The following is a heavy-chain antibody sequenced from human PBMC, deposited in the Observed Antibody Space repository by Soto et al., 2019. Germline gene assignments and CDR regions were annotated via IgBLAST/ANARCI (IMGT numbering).Heavy chain of an antibody. Sequence: GGSLRLSCVASGFTFSSYAMSWVRQAPGKGLEWVSAISGSGGSTYYADSVKGRFTISRDNSKNTLYLQMNSLRAEDTAVYYCAKDSVGAHAQDYDILTGYCPVDYWGQGTLVTVSS. CDR2: ISGSGGST. CDR1: GFTFSSYA. V-gene: IGHV3-23*01. D-gene: IGHD3-9*01. J-gene: IGHJ4*02. CDR3: AKDSVGAHAQDYDILTGYCPVDY.